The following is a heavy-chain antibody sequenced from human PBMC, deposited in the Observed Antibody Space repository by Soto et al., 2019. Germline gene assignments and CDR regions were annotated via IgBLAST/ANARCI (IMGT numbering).Heavy chain of an antibody. J-gene: IGHJ4*02. CDR2: INSDGSST. D-gene: IGHD2-15*01. V-gene: IGHV3-74*01. CDR3: AKHLSNGSPDY. Sequence: VGSLRLSCAASGFTFSSYCMHWVRQAPGKGLVWVSRINSDGSSTSYADSVKGRFTISRDNAKNTLYLQMNSLRAEDTAVFYCAKHLSNGSPDYWGQGTLVTVSS. CDR1: GFTFSSYC.